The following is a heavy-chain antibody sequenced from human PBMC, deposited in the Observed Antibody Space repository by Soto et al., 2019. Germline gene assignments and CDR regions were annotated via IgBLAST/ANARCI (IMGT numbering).Heavy chain of an antibody. V-gene: IGHV4-39*01. Sequence: SETLSLTCTVSGGSISSSSYYWGWIRQPPGKGLEWIGSIYYSGSTYYNPSLKSRVTISVDTSKNQFSLKLSSVTAADTAVYYCARSLWFGGGDYWGQGTLVTVSS. CDR3: ARSLWFGGGDY. J-gene: IGHJ4*02. CDR1: GGSISSSSYY. D-gene: IGHD3-10*01. CDR2: IYYSGST.